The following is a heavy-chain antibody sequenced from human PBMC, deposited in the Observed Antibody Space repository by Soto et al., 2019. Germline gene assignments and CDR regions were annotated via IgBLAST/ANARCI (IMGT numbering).Heavy chain of an antibody. CDR2: VYWNADK. CDR3: AHRHFNKVAYFDY. J-gene: IGHJ4*02. V-gene: IGHV2-5*01. Sequence: QITLKESGPTLVKPTQTLTLTCTVSGFSLSTNGVGVGWIRQPPGKALECLAIVYWNADKRYSPSLESRLTIARDASKNQVVLTMTNMDPVDTATYYCAHRHFNKVAYFDYWGQGTLVTVSS. CDR1: GFSLSTNGVG.